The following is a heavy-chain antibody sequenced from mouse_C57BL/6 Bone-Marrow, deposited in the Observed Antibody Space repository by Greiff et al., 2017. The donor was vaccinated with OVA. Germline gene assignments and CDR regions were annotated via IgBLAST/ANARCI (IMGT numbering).Heavy chain of an antibody. CDR1: GYTFTNYW. Sequence: QVQLQQSGAELVRPGTSVKMSCKASGYTFTNYWIGWAKQRPGHGLEWIGDIYPGGGYTNYNEKFKGKATLTADKSSSTAYMQFSSLTSEDSAISYGARDGRQGVYAMDYWGQGTSVTVSS. CDR3: ARDGRQGVYAMDY. D-gene: IGHD2-3*01. V-gene: IGHV1-63*01. J-gene: IGHJ4*01. CDR2: IYPGGGYT.